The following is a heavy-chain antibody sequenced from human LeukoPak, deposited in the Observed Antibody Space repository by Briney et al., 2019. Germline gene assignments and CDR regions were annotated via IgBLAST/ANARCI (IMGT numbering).Heavy chain of an antibody. CDR2: MYYSGRT. CDR1: GRSISSNSYY. D-gene: IGHD3-22*01. CDR3: ARQSLYSDSSGSYYYFDQ. J-gene: IGHJ4*02. Sequence: PSETLSLTCTVSGRSISSNSYYWGWLRQPRGKGLEWIVSMYYSGRTYYNPYRKRRITITVNTTKNQLSLKVRSVTAADTAVYYCARQSLYSDSSGSYYYFDQWAQGTLVTVSS. V-gene: IGHV4-39*01.